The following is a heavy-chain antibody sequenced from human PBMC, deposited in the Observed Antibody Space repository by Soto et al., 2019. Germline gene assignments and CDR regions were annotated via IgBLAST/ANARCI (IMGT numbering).Heavy chain of an antibody. CDR1: GGSFSGYY. CDR2: INHSGST. Sequence: PSETLSLTSAVYGGSFSGYYWSSIRHPPGKGLDWVGEINHSGSTNYNPSLKRRVTISVDTSKNQFSLKLSSVTAGDTAVYYCARGRPPIGSGDYYDSSGYYFEGLDYWGQGTLVNVSS. J-gene: IGHJ4*02. CDR3: ARGRPPIGSGDYYDSSGYYFEGLDY. D-gene: IGHD3-22*01. V-gene: IGHV4-34*01.